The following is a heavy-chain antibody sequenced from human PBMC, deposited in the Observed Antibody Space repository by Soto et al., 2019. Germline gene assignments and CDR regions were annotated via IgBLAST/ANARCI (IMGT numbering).Heavy chain of an antibody. CDR2: INHSGST. V-gene: IGHV4-34*01. J-gene: IGHJ4*02. Sequence: SETLSLTCAVYGGSFSGYYWSWIRQPPGKGLEWIGEINHSGSTNYNPSLKSRVTISVDTSKNQSSLKLSSVTAADTAVYYCARGELGIAARPVFDYWGQGTLVTVSS. CDR3: ARGELGIAARPVFDY. D-gene: IGHD6-6*01. CDR1: GGSFSGYY.